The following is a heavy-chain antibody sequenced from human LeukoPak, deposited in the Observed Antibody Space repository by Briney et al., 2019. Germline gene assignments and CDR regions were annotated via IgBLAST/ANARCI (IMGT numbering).Heavy chain of an antibody. V-gene: IGHV4-34*01. Sequence: SETLSLTCAVYGGSFSGYYWSWIRQPPGKGLEWIGEINHSGSTNYNPSLKSRVTISVDTSKNQFSLKLSSVTAADTAVYYCARAVVAALHGGYYFDYWGQGTLVTVSS. CDR2: INHSGST. CDR1: GGSFSGYY. J-gene: IGHJ4*02. CDR3: ARAVVAALHGGYYFDY. D-gene: IGHD2-15*01.